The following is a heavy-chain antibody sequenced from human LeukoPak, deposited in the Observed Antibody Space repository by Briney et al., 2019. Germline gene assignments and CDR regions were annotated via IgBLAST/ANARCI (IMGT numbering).Heavy chain of an antibody. CDR3: ARRAYPYCSSTSCYSGWFDP. CDR2: IYPGDSDT. D-gene: IGHD2-2*01. V-gene: IGHV5-51*01. J-gene: IGHJ5*02. Sequence: GESLKISCKGSGYSFTSYWIGWVRQMPGKGLEWMGIIYPGDSDTRYSPSFQGQVTFSADKSISTAYLQWSSLKASDTAMYYCARRAYPYCSSTSCYSGWFDPWGQGTLVTVSS. CDR1: GYSFTSYW.